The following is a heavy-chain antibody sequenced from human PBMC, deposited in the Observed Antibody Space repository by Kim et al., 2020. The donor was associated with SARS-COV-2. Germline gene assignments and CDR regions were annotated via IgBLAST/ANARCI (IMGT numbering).Heavy chain of an antibody. V-gene: IGHV3-9*01. D-gene: IGHD6-25*01. Sequence: GGSLRLSCATSGFSFDDSAMHWVRQAPGKGLEWVSGINYNSGRIGYADSVKGRFTISRDNAKNSLYLQMNSLRDEDTALYYCAKARLTDSNWFDPWGQGTTVTVSS. CDR1: GFSFDDSA. CDR3: AKARLTDSNWFDP. J-gene: IGHJ5*01. CDR2: INYNSGRI.